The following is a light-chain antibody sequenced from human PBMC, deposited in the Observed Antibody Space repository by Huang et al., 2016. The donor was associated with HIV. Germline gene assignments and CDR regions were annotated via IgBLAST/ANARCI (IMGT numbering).Light chain of an antibody. J-gene: IGKJ2*03. CDR3: QQFDNVPYS. CDR2: DAT. V-gene: IGKV1-33*01. Sequence: DIQMTQSPSSLSASIGERVTITCQASQDISNYLNWYQQKPGKAPKLLLYDATNSEAVVPSSFSGSGSGTDFTLTISRLQPEDFATYYCQQFDNVPYSFGQGTRLEIK. CDR1: QDISNY.